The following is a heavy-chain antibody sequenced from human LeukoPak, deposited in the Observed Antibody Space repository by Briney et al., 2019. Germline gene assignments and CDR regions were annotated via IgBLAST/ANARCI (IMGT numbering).Heavy chain of an antibody. J-gene: IGHJ4*02. CDR2: IYYSGST. V-gene: IGHV4-59*01. CDR1: GGSISSYY. CDR3: ARARAYYYDSSGYYYPERFDY. Sequence: KTSETLSLTCTVSGGSISSYYWSWIRQPPGKGLEWIGYIYYSGSTNYNPSLKSRVTISVDTSKNQFSLKLSSVTAADTAGYYCARARAYYYDSSGYYYPERFDYWGQGTLVTVSS. D-gene: IGHD3-22*01.